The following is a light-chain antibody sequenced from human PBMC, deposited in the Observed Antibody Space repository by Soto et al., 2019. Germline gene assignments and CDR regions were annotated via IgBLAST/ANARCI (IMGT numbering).Light chain of an antibody. CDR2: GAS. Sequence: EIVSTQSPCTLSLSPGERDTFSCRASQSVSSSYIAWYQQKRGQAPRRLIYGASIRATGIPDRFSGSGSGTDFTLTISRLEPEDFALYYCQQYHTSPLTFGQGSKVDIK. V-gene: IGKV3-20*01. CDR1: QSVSSSY. CDR3: QQYHTSPLT. J-gene: IGKJ1*01.